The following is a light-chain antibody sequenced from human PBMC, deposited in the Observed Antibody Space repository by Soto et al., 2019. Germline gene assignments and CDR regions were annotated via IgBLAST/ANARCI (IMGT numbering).Light chain of an antibody. CDR1: QNAHTS. J-gene: IGKJ5*01. Sequence: EIVLPQFPVTLSLSPGERATLSCRASQNAHTSLAWYRQKPGQAPRLLIYGASSRATGIPDRFSGSGSGTDFTLTISRLEPEDFAVYYCQQYGSSPITFGQGTRLEIK. V-gene: IGKV3-20*01. CDR3: QQYGSSPIT. CDR2: GAS.